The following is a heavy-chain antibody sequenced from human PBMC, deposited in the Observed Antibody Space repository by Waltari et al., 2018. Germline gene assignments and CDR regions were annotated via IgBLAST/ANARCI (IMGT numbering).Heavy chain of an antibody. CDR1: GGSISSYY. CDR3: ARGHPPDY. Sequence: QVQLQESGPGLVKPSETLSLTCTVSGGSISSYYWSWIRQPPGKGLEWIGYIYYSGSTNYNPSLKSRVTISVDTSKNQFSLKLSSVTAADTAVYYCARGHPPDYWGHGTLVTVSS. CDR2: IYYSGST. J-gene: IGHJ4*01. V-gene: IGHV4-59*01.